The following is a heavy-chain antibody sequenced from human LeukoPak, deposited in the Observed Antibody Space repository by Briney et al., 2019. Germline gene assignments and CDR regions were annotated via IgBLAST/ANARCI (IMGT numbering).Heavy chain of an antibody. Sequence: HPGGSLRLSCSASGFTFSSYAMHWVRQAPGKGLEYVSAISSNGGSTYYADPVKGRFTISRDNSKNTLYLQMSSLRAEDTAVYYCVKGAGSRTYYFDYWGQGTLVTVSS. CDR3: VKGAGSRTYYFDY. CDR2: ISSNGGST. J-gene: IGHJ4*02. V-gene: IGHV3-64D*06. D-gene: IGHD3-10*01. CDR1: GFTFSSYA.